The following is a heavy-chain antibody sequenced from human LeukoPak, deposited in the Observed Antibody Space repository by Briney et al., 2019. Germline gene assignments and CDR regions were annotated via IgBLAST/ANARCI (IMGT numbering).Heavy chain of an antibody. V-gene: IGHV4-39*01. Sequence: PSETLSLTCTVSGGSIRSYYWGWIRQPPGKGLEWIGSIYYSGSTYYNPSLKSRVTISVDTSKNQFSLKLSSVTAADTAVYYCARHVIRGSVYYFDYWGQGTLVTVSS. J-gene: IGHJ4*02. CDR3: ARHVIRGSVYYFDY. CDR2: IYYSGST. CDR1: GGSIRSYY. D-gene: IGHD3-16*01.